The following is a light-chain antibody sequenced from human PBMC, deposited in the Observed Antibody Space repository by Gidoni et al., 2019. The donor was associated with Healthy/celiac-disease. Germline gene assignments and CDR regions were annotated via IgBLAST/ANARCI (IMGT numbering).Light chain of an antibody. CDR3: SSYTSSSTLV. CDR1: SSDVGGYNY. CDR2: EVS. J-gene: IGLJ2*01. Sequence: QSALTQPASVSGSPGKSITISCTGTSSDVGGYNYVSWYQQHPGKAPKLMIYEVSNLPSGVSNRFSGSKSGNTASLTISGLQAEDEADYYCSSYTSSSTLVFGGGTKLTVL. V-gene: IGLV2-14*01.